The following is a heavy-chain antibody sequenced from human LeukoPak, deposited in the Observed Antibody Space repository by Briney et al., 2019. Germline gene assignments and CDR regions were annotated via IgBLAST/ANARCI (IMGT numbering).Heavy chain of an antibody. J-gene: IGHJ4*02. CDR3: ARGRREYCTSTSWYCYFDY. CDR1: GGSMSSSSYL. CDR2: IYYSGST. Sequence: PSETLSLTCTVSGGSMSSSSYLWDWIRQPPGKGLDWIGSIYYSGSTYYNPSLKSRVTMSVDTSKNQFSLKLRSVTAADTAVYYCARGRREYCTSTSWYCYFDYWGQGTLVTVSS. V-gene: IGHV4-39*01. D-gene: IGHD2-2*01.